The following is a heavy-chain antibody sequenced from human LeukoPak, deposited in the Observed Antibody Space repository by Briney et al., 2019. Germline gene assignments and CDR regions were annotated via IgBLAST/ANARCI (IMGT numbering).Heavy chain of an antibody. D-gene: IGHD6-6*01. Sequence: GASVKVSCKASGYTFTSYGIRWVRQAPRQGLEWMGWISGDNGNTNYVEKFQGRVTMTTDTSTSTAYMELRSLRSDDTAVYYCARDISSYSSSEWGQGTLVTVSS. CDR1: GYTFTSYG. V-gene: IGHV1-18*01. CDR2: ISGDNGNT. CDR3: ARDISSYSSSE. J-gene: IGHJ4*02.